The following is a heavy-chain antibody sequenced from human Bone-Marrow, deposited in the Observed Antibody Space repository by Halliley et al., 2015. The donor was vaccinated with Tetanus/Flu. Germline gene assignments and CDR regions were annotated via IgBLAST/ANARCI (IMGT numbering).Heavy chain of an antibody. D-gene: IGHD3-22*01. J-gene: IGHJ4*02. CDR1: GGSISTYY. CDR2: IYYSGTT. V-gene: IGHV4-59*01. CDR3: ARAPPFDYDLDVRGIHNFDH. Sequence: TLSLTCTVSGGSISTYYWSWIRQPPGKGLEWIGCIYYSGTTNYSPSLKSRVTISVDTSKSQFSLKLASVTAADTAVYYCARAPPFDYDLDVRGIHNFDHWGQGTLVTVSS.